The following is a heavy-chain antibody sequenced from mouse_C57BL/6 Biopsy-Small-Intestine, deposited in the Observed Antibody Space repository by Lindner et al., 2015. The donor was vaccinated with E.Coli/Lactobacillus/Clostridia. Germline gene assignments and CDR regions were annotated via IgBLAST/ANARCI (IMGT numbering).Heavy chain of an antibody. CDR2: IWSDGSA. Sequence: VQLQESGGGLVQPKGSLKLSCAAAGFTFNIYAMHWVRQPPGKGLEWLVVIWSDGSATYNSALKSRLSISKDNSKSQVFLKMNSLQTDDTAMYYCARQEDGYYVFTYWGQGTLVTVSA. D-gene: IGHD2-3*01. V-gene: IGHV2-6*02. CDR1: GFTFNIYA. J-gene: IGHJ3*01. CDR3: ARQEDGYYVFTY.